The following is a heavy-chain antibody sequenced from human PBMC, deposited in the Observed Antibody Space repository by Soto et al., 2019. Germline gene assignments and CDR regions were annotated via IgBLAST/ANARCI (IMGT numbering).Heavy chain of an antibody. CDR1: GYNFTTFW. CDR2: IDPSDSYS. V-gene: IGHV5-10-1*01. Sequence: LKISCKASGYNFTTFWISWMRQVPGKGLEWMGRIDPSDSYSNYSPSFQGHITISADKSINTAYLHFSNLKASDTAVYYCARHFPLPTDLQFYYYYYYGVDVWGHGTAGTVSS. J-gene: IGHJ6*02. CDR3: ARHFPLPTDLQFYYYYYYGVDV. D-gene: IGHD3-3*02.